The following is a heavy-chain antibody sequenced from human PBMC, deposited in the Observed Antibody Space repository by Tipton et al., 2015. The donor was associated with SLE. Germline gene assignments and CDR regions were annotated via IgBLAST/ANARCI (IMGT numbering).Heavy chain of an antibody. V-gene: IGHV4-59*08. J-gene: IGHJ3*02. Sequence: TLSLTCTVSGGSISSYYWSWIRQPPGKGLEWIGYIYYSGSTNYNPSLMSRVTISVDTSKNRFSLKLSSVTAADTAVYYCARHWDYFGSGSYPYAFDIWGQGTMVTVSS. D-gene: IGHD3-10*01. CDR3: ARHWDYFGSGSYPYAFDI. CDR2: IYYSGST. CDR1: GGSISSYY.